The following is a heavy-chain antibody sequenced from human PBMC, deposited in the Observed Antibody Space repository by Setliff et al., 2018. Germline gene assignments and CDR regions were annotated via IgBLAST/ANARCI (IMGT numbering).Heavy chain of an antibody. Sequence: ASVKVSCKASGFVFTNYAITWVRQAPGQGLEWMGTINPNDGYTIYAPAFQGRVAMTTDTSTGTAYMELSGLTSADTAIYYCIVNMVRPVTGLDSWGPGTLVTVSS. CDR3: IVNMVRPVTGLDS. CDR2: INPNDGYT. CDR1: GFVFTNYA. D-gene: IGHD2-15*01. J-gene: IGHJ4*02. V-gene: IGHV1-18*01.